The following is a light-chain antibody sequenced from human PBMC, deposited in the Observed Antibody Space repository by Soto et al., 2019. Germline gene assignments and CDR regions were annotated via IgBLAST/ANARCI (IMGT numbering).Light chain of an antibody. J-gene: IGKJ1*01. CDR1: QSVRSSN. Sequence: EIVLTQSPGTLSLSPGERATLSCRASQSVRSSNLAWYQQKPGQTPRLLIYGASRRATGIPDRFSGSGSGTDFTLTISRLEPEDFAVYYCQQYGGSPLTFGQGTKVEIK. CDR2: GAS. V-gene: IGKV3-20*01. CDR3: QQYGGSPLT.